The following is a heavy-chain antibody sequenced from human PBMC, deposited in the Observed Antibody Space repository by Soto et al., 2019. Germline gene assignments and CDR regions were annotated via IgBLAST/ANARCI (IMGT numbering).Heavy chain of an antibody. D-gene: IGHD4-17*01. CDR2: IIPIFGTA. J-gene: IGHJ4*02. CDR3: ARPKKEVTTMTSFDY. V-gene: IGHV1-69*06. CDR1: GGTFSSYA. Sequence: SVKVSCKASGGTFSSYAISWVRQAPGQGLEWMGGIIPIFGTANYAQKFQGRVTITADKSTSTAYMELSSLRSEDTAVYYCARPKKEVTTMTSFDYWGQGTLVTVSS.